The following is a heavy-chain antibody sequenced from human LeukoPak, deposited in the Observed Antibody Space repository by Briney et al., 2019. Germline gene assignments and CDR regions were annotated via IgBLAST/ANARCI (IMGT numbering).Heavy chain of an antibody. CDR2: IKQEGSEK. Sequence: GGSLRLPCAASGFTFKSYWMSWGPQAPGKGLEWVANIKQEGSEKHYVDSGKGRFTISRDNAKNSLYLQMNSVRAEDTAVYYCAKTSSLQTQNYYDSSGYYPLGVDYWGQGTLVTVSS. D-gene: IGHD3-22*01. V-gene: IGHV3-7*03. CDR1: GFTFKSYW. J-gene: IGHJ4*02. CDR3: AKTSSLQTQNYYDSSGYYPLGVDY.